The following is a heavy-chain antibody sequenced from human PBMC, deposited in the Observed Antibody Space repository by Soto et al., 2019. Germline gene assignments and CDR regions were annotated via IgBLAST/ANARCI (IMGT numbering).Heavy chain of an antibody. Sequence: QVQLVESGGGVVQPGRSLRLSCAASGFNFNNYGMHWVRQAPGKGLEWVAVIWNDGNGYYYANSVKGRFTISRDNSKNTLYLQMSSLRAEDTAVYYCARRQISPPTRGAASARGGMDVWGQGTTVTLSS. D-gene: IGHD6-13*01. CDR1: GFNFNNYG. CDR2: IWNDGNGY. CDR3: ARRQISPPTRGAASARGGMDV. V-gene: IGHV3-33*01. J-gene: IGHJ6*02.